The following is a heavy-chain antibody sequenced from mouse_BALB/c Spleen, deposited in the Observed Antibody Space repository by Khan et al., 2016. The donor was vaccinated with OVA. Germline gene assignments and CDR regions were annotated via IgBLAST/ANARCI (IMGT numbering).Heavy chain of an antibody. V-gene: IGHV2-6-5*01. CDR3: AKDPPYYGMDY. CDR1: GFSLTDYA. J-gene: IGHJ4*01. Sequence: QVQLKQSGPGLVAPSQSLSITCTVSGFSLTDYAVSWIRQPPGKGLEWLGVIWAGGSTYYNSVLKSRLSISKDNSKSQVFLKVNSLQTADTAMDYCAKDPPYYGMDYWGQGTSGTVSS. CDR2: IWAGGST.